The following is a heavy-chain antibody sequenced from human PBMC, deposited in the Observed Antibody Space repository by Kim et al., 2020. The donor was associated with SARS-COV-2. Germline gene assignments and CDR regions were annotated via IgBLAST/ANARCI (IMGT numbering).Heavy chain of an antibody. CDR2: ISWNSGSI. J-gene: IGHJ6*02. V-gene: IGHV3-9*01. CDR3: ANQWFGELLGGMDV. D-gene: IGHD3-10*01. Sequence: GGSLRLSCAASGFTFDDYAMHWVRQAPGKGLEWVSGISWNSGSIGYADSVKGRFTISRDNAKNSLYLQMNSLRAEDTALYYCANQWFGELLGGMDVWPRDHGHRLL. CDR1: GFTFDDYA.